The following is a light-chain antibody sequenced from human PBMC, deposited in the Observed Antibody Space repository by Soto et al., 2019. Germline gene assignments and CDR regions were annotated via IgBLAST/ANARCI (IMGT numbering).Light chain of an antibody. CDR2: DVR. V-gene: IGLV2-14*01. Sequence: QSALTQPASVSGSPGQSITISCTGTSRDVGAYNYVSWYQQHPGKAPKLMIYDVRHRPSGVSNRFSGSKSGNTASLTISGLQAEDEADYYCSSYTSSSTRVFVTGTKLTVL. J-gene: IGLJ1*01. CDR1: SRDVGAYNY. CDR3: SSYTSSSTRV.